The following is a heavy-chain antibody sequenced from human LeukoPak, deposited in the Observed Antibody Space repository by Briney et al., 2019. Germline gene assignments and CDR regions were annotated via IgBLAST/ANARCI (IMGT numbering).Heavy chain of an antibody. J-gene: IGHJ4*02. D-gene: IGHD3-10*01. V-gene: IGHV3-23*01. CDR2: ISGSGDST. CDR1: GITFTNYA. CDR3: ARDGSGRVPEMSAPDY. Sequence: GGSLRLSCAASGITFTNYAMSWVRQAPGKGLEWVSAISGSGDSTYYADFVKGRFTISRDNAKNSLYLQMNSLRAEDTAVYYCARDGSGRVPEMSAPDYWGQGTLVTVSS.